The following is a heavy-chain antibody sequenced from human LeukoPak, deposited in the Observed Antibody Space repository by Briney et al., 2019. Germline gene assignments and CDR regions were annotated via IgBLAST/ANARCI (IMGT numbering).Heavy chain of an antibody. CDR2: IYTSGST. J-gene: IGHJ4*02. CDR3: ATRSYNWNDVVFDY. D-gene: IGHD1-1*01. V-gene: IGHV4-4*07. Sequence: SETLSLTCTVSGGSISSYYWSWIRQPAGKGLEWIGRIYTSGSTNYNPSLKSRVTISVDTSKNQFSLKLSSVTAADTAVYYCATRSYNWNDVVFDYWGQGTLVTVSS. CDR1: GGSISSYY.